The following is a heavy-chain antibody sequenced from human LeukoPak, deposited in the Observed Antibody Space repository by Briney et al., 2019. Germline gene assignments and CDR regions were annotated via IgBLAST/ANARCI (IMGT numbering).Heavy chain of an antibody. J-gene: IGHJ6*03. CDR3: ARVVYCSSTSCLYYYYYYMDV. D-gene: IGHD2-2*01. V-gene: IGHV4-39*07. CDR1: GGSISSSSYY. CDR2: IYYSGST. Sequence: PSETLSLTCTVSGGSISSSSYYWGWIRQPPGKGLEWIGSIYYSGSTYYNPSLKSRVSISVDTSKNQFSLKLSSVTAADTAVYYCARVVYCSSTSCLYYYYYYMDVWGKGTTVTVSS.